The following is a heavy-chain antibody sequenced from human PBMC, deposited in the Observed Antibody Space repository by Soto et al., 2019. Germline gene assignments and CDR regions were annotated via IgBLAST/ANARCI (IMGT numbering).Heavy chain of an antibody. CDR3: ARGDYGGNNYYYYGMDA. D-gene: IGHD4-17*01. J-gene: IGHJ6*02. Sequence: SETLSLTCTVSGGSVRSGRYYWSWIRQPPGKGLEWIGYVFYSGSTRYNPSLNSRVTISVDTSKNQFSLKLTSVTAADTAMYYCARGDYGGNNYYYYGMDAWGQGTTVTVSS. CDR2: VFYSGST. CDR1: GGSVRSGRYY. V-gene: IGHV4-61*01.